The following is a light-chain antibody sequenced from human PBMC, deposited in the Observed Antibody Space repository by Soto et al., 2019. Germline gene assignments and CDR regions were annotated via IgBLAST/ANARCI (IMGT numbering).Light chain of an antibody. CDR2: DVS. J-gene: IGLJ1*01. CDR1: SSYVCGYNY. V-gene: IGLV2-14*01. Sequence: QSALTHPASVSRSPGQSITISFSGTSSYVCGYNYVSWYQHHTGKAQKIMIYDVSYRPSGVSNRFSGSKSGKTASLTISGLQAEDEADYHCISYTSSSTYVFGAGTKVTVL. CDR3: ISYTSSSTYV.